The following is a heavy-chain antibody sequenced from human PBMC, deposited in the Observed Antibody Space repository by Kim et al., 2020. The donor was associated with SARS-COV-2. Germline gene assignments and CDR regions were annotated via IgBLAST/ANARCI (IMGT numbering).Heavy chain of an antibody. CDR3: ARDLEYSYGFDY. Sequence: SETLSLTCAVSGGSISSSNWWSWVRQPPGKGLEWIGEIYHSGSTNYNPSLKSRVTITVDKSKNQFSLKLSSVTAADTAVYYCARDLEYSYGFDYWGQGTLVTVSS. V-gene: IGHV4-4*02. CDR1: GGSISSSNW. D-gene: IGHD5-18*01. CDR2: IYHSGST. J-gene: IGHJ4*02.